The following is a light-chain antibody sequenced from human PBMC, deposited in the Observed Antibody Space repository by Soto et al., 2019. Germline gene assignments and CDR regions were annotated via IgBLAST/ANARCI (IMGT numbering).Light chain of an antibody. CDR1: QGISSA. Sequence: AIQLTQSPSSLSASVGDRVTITCRASQGISSALAWYQQKPGKAPKLLIYDASSLESGVPSRFSGSGSGTDVTLTISSLQPEDFATYYCQQFNSYPYTFGQGAKLEIK. V-gene: IGKV1-13*02. J-gene: IGKJ2*01. CDR3: QQFNSYPYT. CDR2: DAS.